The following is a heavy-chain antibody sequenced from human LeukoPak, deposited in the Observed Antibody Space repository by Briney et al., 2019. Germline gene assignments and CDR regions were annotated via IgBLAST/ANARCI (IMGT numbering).Heavy chain of an antibody. CDR3: ARLVGSSWYHEVLLGRDY. J-gene: IGHJ4*02. Sequence: GGSLRLSCAASGFTFSSYAMHWVRQAPGKGLEYVSAISSNGGSTYYANSVKGRFTISRDNSKNTLYLQMGSLRAEDMAVYYCARLVGSSWYHEVLLGRDYWGQGTLVTVSS. CDR1: GFTFSSYA. CDR2: ISSNGGST. D-gene: IGHD6-13*01. V-gene: IGHV3-64*01.